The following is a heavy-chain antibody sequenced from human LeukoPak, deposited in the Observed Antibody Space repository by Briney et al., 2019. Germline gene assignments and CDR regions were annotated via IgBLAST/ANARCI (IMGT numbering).Heavy chain of an antibody. J-gene: IGHJ4*02. V-gene: IGHV3-21*01. CDR3: ARAGSGYEDGFDY. CDR1: GFTFSGYT. D-gene: IGHD5-12*01. CDR2: ISSSSSYI. Sequence: GGSLRLSCAASGFTFSGYTINWVRQAPGKGLEWVSSISSSSSYIYYADSVKGRFTISRHNAKNSLYLHMNSLRVEDTAVYYCARAGSGYEDGFDYWGQGTLVTVSS.